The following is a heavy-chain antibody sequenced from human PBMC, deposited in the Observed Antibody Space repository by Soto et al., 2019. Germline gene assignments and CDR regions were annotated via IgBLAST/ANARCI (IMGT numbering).Heavy chain of an antibody. Sequence: QVQLVQSGAEVKKPGSSVKVSCKASGGTLSSYTISWVRQAPGQGLEWMGRIIPILGIANYAQKFQGRVTITADKSTSTAYMELSSLRSEVTAVYYCARDQRRLAEDVWGQGTTVTVSS. CDR2: IIPILGIA. J-gene: IGHJ6*02. CDR3: ARDQRRLAEDV. CDR1: GGTLSSYT. V-gene: IGHV1-69*08. D-gene: IGHD3-9*01.